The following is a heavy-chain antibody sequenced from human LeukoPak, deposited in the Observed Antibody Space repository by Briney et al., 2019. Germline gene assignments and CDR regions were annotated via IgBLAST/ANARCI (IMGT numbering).Heavy chain of an antibody. D-gene: IGHD3-3*01. V-gene: IGHV1-8*01. J-gene: IGHJ4*02. CDR2: MNPNSGNT. Sequence: ASMKVSCKTSGYTFTSYDINWVRQATGQGLEWMGWMNPNSGNTGYAQKFRGRITMTRTTSISTAYMELSGLRSEDTAVYYCVRGYDFWYEFWGQGTLVTVSS. CDR1: GYTFTSYD. CDR3: VRGYDFWYEF.